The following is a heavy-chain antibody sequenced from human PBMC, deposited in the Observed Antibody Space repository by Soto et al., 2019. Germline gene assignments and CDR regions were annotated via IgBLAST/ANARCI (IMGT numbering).Heavy chain of an antibody. CDR2: IRYGGNT. CDR3: ATGNIGFWSGYNYFYYGMDV. V-gene: IGHV4-39*02. Sequence: ETLSLTCTLAGGSVRSSNYYWAWIRQPPGKGREWIGSIRYGGNTYSNPSLKSRLTISVDTSNNHISLRLSSVTAADTAIYYCATGNIGFWSGYNYFYYGMDVWGQGTTVTVSS. J-gene: IGHJ6*02. D-gene: IGHD3-3*01. CDR1: GGSVRSSNYY.